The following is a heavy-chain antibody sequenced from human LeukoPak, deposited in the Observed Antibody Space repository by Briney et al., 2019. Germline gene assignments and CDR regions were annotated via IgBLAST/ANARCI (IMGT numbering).Heavy chain of an antibody. J-gene: IGHJ3*01. Sequence: GGSLRLSCAASGFSIGTNYMSWVRQVPGKGLEWVAVIYSGGTIRYADSVKGRFTFSRDNSKDTLNLQMNSLRADDTAVYYCVRAVHHNFYSDSSGYYGDAFDVWGQGTVVTVSS. D-gene: IGHD3-22*01. V-gene: IGHV3-53*01. CDR2: IYSGGTI. CDR1: GFSIGTNY. CDR3: VRAVHHNFYSDSSGYYGDAFDV.